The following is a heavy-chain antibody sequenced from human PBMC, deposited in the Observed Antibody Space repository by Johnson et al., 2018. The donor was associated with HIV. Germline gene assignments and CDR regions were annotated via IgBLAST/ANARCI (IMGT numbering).Heavy chain of an antibody. CDR2: ISSSGSTI. D-gene: IGHD2-21*02. J-gene: IGHJ3*02. CDR3: ARSPQIVVVTSVHDAFDI. V-gene: IGHV3-48*04. CDR1: GFSFSSYA. Sequence: VHLVESGGGSVQPGGSLRLSCSASGFSFSSYALTWVRQAPGKGLEWVSYISSSGSTIYYADSVKGRFTISRDNAKNSLYLQMNSLRAEDTAVYFCARSPQIVVVTSVHDAFDIWGQGTMVTVSS.